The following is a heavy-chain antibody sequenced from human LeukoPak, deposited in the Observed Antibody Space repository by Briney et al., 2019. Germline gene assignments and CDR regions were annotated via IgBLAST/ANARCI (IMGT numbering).Heavy chain of an antibody. CDR1: GYTFTSYY. V-gene: IGHV1-46*01. J-gene: IGHJ5*02. D-gene: IGHD2-2*01. CDR2: INPSGGST. Sequence: ASVKVSCKASGYTFTSYYMHWVRQAPGQGLEWMGIINPSGGSTSYAQKFQGRVTMTRDTSTSTVYMELSSLRSEDTAVYYCATLGYCSSTSCPRWFDPLGQGTLVTVSS. CDR3: ATLGYCSSTSCPRWFDP.